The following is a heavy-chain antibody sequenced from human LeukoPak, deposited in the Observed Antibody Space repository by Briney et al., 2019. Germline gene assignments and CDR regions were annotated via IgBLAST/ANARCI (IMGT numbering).Heavy chain of an antibody. V-gene: IGHV4-34*01. Sequence: PSETLSLTCAVYGGSFSGYYWSWIRQPPGKGLEWIGEINHSGSTNYNPSLKSRVTISVDTSKNQFSLKLSSVTAADTAVYYCARRGSGSYYNWFDPWGQGTLVTVSS. J-gene: IGHJ5*02. CDR3: ARRGSGSYYNWFDP. D-gene: IGHD1-26*01. CDR2: INHSGST. CDR1: GGSFSGYY.